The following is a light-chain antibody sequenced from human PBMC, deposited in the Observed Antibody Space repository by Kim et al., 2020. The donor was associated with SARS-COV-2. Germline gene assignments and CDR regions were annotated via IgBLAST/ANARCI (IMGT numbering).Light chain of an antibody. CDR1: DVGSKG. J-gene: IGLJ2*01. CDR2: YDS. CDR3: QVWDNGSDHVI. Sequence: APGQTARITWGGNDVGSKGVNWYQQRPGQAPVLVSYYDSVRPSGIPERFSGSKSGNTATLTISRSEAGDEADYYCQVWDNGSDHVIFGGGTQLTVL. V-gene: IGLV3-21*04.